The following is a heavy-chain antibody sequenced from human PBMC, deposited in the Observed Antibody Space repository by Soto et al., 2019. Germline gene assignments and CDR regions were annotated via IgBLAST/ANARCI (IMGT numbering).Heavy chain of an antibody. Sequence: SVKVSCKASGGTFSSYAISWVRQAPGQGLEWMGGIIPIFGTANYAQKFQGRVTITADKSTSTAYMELSSLGSEDTAVYYCATHTDYDFWSGSIRPKVYYYYGMDVWGQGTTVTVS. J-gene: IGHJ6*02. CDR3: ATHTDYDFWSGSIRPKVYYYYGMDV. CDR2: IIPIFGTA. V-gene: IGHV1-69*06. CDR1: GGTFSSYA. D-gene: IGHD3-3*01.